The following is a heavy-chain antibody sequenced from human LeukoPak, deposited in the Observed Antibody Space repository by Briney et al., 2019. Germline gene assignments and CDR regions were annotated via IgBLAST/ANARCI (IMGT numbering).Heavy chain of an antibody. D-gene: IGHD5-24*01. CDR2: INYSGST. V-gene: IGHV4-59*01. CDR3: AKGRWLQLPDR. J-gene: IGHJ5*02. CDR1: GGSISGYY. Sequence: SETLSLTCTVSGGSISGYYWSWIRRPPGNGLEWIASINYSGSTNCNPSLKSRVTMSVDTSKNQFSLKLSSVTAADTAVYYCAKGRWLQLPDRWGQGTLVTVST.